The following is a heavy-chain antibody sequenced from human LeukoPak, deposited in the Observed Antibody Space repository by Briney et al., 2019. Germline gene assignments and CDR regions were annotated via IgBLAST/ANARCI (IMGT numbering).Heavy chain of an antibody. CDR3: AKDDQYSSGWY. Sequence: GGSLRLSCAASGFTFSNFGMYWVRQAPGKGLEWVAVISYDGSNKYYADSVKGRFTISRDNSKNTLYLQMNSLRAEDTAVYYCAKDDQYSSGWYWGQGTLVTVSS. D-gene: IGHD6-19*01. CDR1: GFTFSNFG. J-gene: IGHJ4*02. V-gene: IGHV3-30*18. CDR2: ISYDGSNK.